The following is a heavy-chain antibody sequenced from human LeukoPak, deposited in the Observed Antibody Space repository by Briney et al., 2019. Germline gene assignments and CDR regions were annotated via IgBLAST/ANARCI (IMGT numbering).Heavy chain of an antibody. CDR2: IKQDGSEK. CDR1: GFTFSSYW. CDR3: AREGYSGYEPFDY. V-gene: IGHV3-7*03. J-gene: IGHJ4*02. D-gene: IGHD5-12*01. Sequence: GGSLRLSCAASGFTFSSYWMSWVRQAPGKGLEGVANIKQDGSEKYYVDSVKGRFTISRDNAKNSLYLQMNSLRAEDTAVYYCAREGYSGYEPFDYWGQGTLVTVSS.